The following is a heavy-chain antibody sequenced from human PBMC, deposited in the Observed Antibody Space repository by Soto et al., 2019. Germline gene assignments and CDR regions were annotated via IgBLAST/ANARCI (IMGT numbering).Heavy chain of an antibody. CDR2: IYYTGNT. J-gene: IGHJ5*02. Sequence: PSETLSLTCTVSGDSIMNSLYYWGWIRQSPGKGLEWIGSIYYTGNTFISPALKSRVTISVDTSKNQFSLRLISMIAADTAVYFCATHFHNDHGDPNWFDPRGQGTLVTVSS. V-gene: IGHV4-39*01. CDR1: GDSIMNSLYY. D-gene: IGHD4-17*01. CDR3: ATHFHNDHGDPNWFDP.